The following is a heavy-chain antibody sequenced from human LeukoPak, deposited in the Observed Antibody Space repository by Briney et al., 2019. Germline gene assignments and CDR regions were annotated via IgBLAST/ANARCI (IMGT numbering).Heavy chain of an antibody. CDR2: FDPEDGET. CDR3: ARERDYTRFDY. V-gene: IGHV1-18*01. D-gene: IGHD4-11*01. Sequence: GASVKVSCKASGYTFTSYGISWVRQAPGKGLEWMGGFDPEDGETIYAQKFQGRVTMTTDTSTSTAFMELRSLRSDDTAVYYCARERDYTRFDYWGQGTLVTVSS. J-gene: IGHJ4*02. CDR1: GYTFTSYG.